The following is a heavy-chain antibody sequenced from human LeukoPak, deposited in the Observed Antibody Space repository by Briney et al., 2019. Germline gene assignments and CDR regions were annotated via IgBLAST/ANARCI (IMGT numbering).Heavy chain of an antibody. J-gene: IGHJ3*01. D-gene: IGHD2-21*02. Sequence: GESLKISCKGSGYSFTSHWIGWVRQMPGKGLEWMGIIYPGDSDSRQSPSLRGQVTISADKSINTAYLQWNSLKASDTAMYYCARGHHVVVATATWASDAFDLXXXXTXXXVSX. CDR1: GYSFTSHW. V-gene: IGHV5-51*01. CDR3: ARGHHVVVATATWASDAFDL. CDR2: IYPGDSDS.